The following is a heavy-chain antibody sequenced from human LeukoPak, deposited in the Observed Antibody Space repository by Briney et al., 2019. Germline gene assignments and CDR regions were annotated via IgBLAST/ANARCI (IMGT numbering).Heavy chain of an antibody. CDR2: ISWNSDSI. CDR3: AKVEMAVISNPNAFDI. Sequence: GGSLRLSCAASGFTFDDYAMHWVRQAPGKGLEWVSGISWNSDSIDYADSVKGRFTISRDNAKNSLYLQMNSLRAEDTALYYCAKVEMAVISNPNAFDIWGQGTMLTVSS. D-gene: IGHD5-24*01. CDR1: GFTFDDYA. J-gene: IGHJ3*02. V-gene: IGHV3-9*01.